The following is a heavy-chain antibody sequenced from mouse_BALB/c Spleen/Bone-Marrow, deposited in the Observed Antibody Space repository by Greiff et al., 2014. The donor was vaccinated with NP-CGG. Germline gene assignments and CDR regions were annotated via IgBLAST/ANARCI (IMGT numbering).Heavy chain of an antibody. V-gene: IGHV4-1*02. D-gene: IGHD1-2*01. Sequence: DVKLVESGGGLVQPGGSLKLSCAASGFDFSRYWMTWVRQAPGKGLEWIGEINPASSTINYTPSLKDKFIISRDNAKNTLYLQMSEVRSEDTALYYCAKNYYYGYVAYWGQGTLVTVSA. CDR3: AKNYYYGYVAY. J-gene: IGHJ3*01. CDR2: INPASSTI. CDR1: GFDFSRYW.